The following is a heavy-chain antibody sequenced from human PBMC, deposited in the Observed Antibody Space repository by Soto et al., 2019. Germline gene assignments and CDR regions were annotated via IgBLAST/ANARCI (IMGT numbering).Heavy chain of an antibody. D-gene: IGHD1-26*01. V-gene: IGHV3-23*01. CDR3: AKRGSGSQFDY. J-gene: IGHJ4*02. CDR2: ISGSGDST. Sequence: EVQLLESGGSLVQPGGSLRLSCAASGFTFSSYAMSWVRQAPGKGLEWVSIISGSGDSTYYADSVKGRFTLSRDNSKNPLYLQMNSLRAEDTAIYYCAKRGSGSQFDYWGQGTLATVSS. CDR1: GFTFSSYA.